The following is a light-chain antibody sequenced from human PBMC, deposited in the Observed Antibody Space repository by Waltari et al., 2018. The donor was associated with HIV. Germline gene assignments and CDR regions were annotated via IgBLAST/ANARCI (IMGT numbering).Light chain of an antibody. CDR1: RGDVGTYNY. J-gene: IGLJ1*01. V-gene: IGLV2-14*01. CDR2: EVS. CDR3: SSYTSRDTFV. Sequence: QSALTQPAAVSGSPGQSITISCTGSRGDVGTYNYVSWYQQLPGKAPTLIIYEVSNRPSGLSNRFSGSKSGNTASLTISGLQAEDEGYYYCSSYTSRDTFVFGTGTEVTVL.